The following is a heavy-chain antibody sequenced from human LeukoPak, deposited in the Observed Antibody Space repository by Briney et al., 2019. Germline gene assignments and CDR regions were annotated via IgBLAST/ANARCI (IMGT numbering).Heavy chain of an antibody. Sequence: GGSLRLSCAAPGFSLSDFWMTWARHTPEKGLEWVANINHGGSEKYYVDSVKGRFTISRDNAKNSLYLQMNSLGAEDTAVYYCARGHHEMRIWGQGTTVTVSS. CDR3: ARGHHEMRI. J-gene: IGHJ6*02. V-gene: IGHV3-7*01. CDR2: INHGGSEK. D-gene: IGHD5-24*01. CDR1: GFSLSDFW.